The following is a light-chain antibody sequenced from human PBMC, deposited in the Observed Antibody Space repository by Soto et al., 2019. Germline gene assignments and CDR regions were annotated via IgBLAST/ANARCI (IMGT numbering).Light chain of an antibody. CDR2: DTS. J-gene: IGKJ4*01. CDR3: QQRTNWPSVT. V-gene: IGKV3-11*01. CDR1: HSLSGS. Sequence: EFVLTQSPATLSLSPGDRATLSCRASHSLSGSFAWYRHHPGQAPRLLIYDTSKRASGIPARFSGSGSETHFTLTISILAPEDFGIYYCQQRTNWPSVTFGGGTRVEIK.